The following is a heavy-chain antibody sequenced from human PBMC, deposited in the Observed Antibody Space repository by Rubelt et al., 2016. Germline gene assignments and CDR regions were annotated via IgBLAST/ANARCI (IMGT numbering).Heavy chain of an antibody. CDR2: ISAYNGNT. CDR1: GYTFTSYG. J-gene: IGHJ5*02. V-gene: IGHV1-18*01. CDR3: ARDQGRGRFDP. Sequence: QVQLVQSGAEVKKPGASVKVSCKASGYTFTSYGISWVRQAPGQGLEWMGWISAYNGNTNLAQKLKGRGTMTKEPSTSTGYMGLRSLRSDDTAVYYCARDQGRGRFDPWGQGTLVTVSS.